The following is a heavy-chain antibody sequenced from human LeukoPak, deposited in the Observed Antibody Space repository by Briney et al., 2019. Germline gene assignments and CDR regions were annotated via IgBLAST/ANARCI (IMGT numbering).Heavy chain of an antibody. CDR2: INHSGST. CDR1: GGSFSGYY. D-gene: IGHD6-19*01. CDR3: ARGLSSGWSTSSYYYYYYGMDV. J-gene: IGHJ6*02. Sequence: TSETLSLTCAVYGGSFSGYYWSWIRQPPGKGLEWIGEINHSGSTNYNPSLKSRVTISVDTSKNQFSLKLSSVTAADTAVYYCARGLSSGWSTSSYYYYYYGMDVWGQGTTVTVSS. V-gene: IGHV4-34*01.